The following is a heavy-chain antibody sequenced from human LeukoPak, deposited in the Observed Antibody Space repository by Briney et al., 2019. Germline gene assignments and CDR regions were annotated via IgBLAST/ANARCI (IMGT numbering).Heavy chain of an antibody. V-gene: IGHV3-7*01. D-gene: IGHD6-19*01. Sequence: PGGSLRLSCAASGFTFSSYWMSWVRRAPGKGLEWVANIKQDGSEKYYVDSVKGRFTISRDNAKNTLYLQMNSLRAEDTAVYYCAREEQWLVTHFDYWGQGTLVTVSS. J-gene: IGHJ4*02. CDR2: IKQDGSEK. CDR1: GFTFSSYW. CDR3: AREEQWLVTHFDY.